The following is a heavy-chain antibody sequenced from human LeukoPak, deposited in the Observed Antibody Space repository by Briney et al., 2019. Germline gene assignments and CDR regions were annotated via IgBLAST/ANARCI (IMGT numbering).Heavy chain of an antibody. D-gene: IGHD5-18*01. J-gene: IGHJ4*02. V-gene: IGHV1-69*13. Sequence: ASVKVSCKASGGTFSSYAISWVRQAPGQGLEWMGGIIPIFGTANYAQKFQGRVTITADESTSTAYMELSSLRSEDTAVYYCARDYRGYSFWYFDYWGQGTLVTVSS. CDR2: IIPIFGTA. CDR3: ARDYRGYSFWYFDY. CDR1: GGTFSSYA.